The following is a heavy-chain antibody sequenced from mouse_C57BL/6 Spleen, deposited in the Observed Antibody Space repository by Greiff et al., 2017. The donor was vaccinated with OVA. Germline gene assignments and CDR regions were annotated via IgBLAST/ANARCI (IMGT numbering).Heavy chain of an antibody. D-gene: IGHD1-1*01. J-gene: IGHJ2*01. V-gene: IGHV1-76*01. CDR1: GYTFTDYY. CDR3: ARNYGSSYEDYFDY. CDR2: IYPGSGNT. Sequence: VKLMESGAELVRPGASVKLSCKASGYTFTDYYINWVKQRPGQGLEWIARIYPGSGNTYYNEKFKGKATLTAEKSSSTAYMQLSSLTSEDSAVYFCARNYGSSYEDYFDYWGQGTTLTVSS.